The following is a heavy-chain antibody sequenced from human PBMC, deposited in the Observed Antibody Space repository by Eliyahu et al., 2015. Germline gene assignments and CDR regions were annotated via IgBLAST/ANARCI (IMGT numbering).Heavy chain of an antibody. J-gene: IGHJ6*02. CDR2: INHSGST. Sequence: QVQLQQWGAGLLKPSETLSLTCXVSGWSFSGYYWXXIRQPPGKGLEWIGEINHSGSTNYNPSLKSRVTISVDTSKNQFSLKLSSVTAADTAVYYCARGRNYYGVWGQGTTVTVSS. V-gene: IGHV4-34*01. D-gene: IGHD3-10*01. CDR1: GWSFSGYY. CDR3: ARGRNYYGV.